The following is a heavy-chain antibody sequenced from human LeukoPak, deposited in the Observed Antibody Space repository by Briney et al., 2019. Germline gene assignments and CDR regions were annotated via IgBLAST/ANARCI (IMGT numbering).Heavy chain of an antibody. Sequence: PSETLSLTCTVSGGSISSYYWSWIRQPPGKGLEWIGYIYYSGSTNYNPSLKSRVTISVDTSKNQFSLKLSSVTAADTAVYYCARDLDSSGWYGGGDAFGIWGQGTMVTVSS. CDR2: IYYSGST. D-gene: IGHD6-19*01. V-gene: IGHV4-59*01. J-gene: IGHJ3*02. CDR1: GGSISSYY. CDR3: ARDLDSSGWYGGGDAFGI.